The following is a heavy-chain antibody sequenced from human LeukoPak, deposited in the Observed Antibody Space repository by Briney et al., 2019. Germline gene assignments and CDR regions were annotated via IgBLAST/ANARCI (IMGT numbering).Heavy chain of an antibody. CDR3: ARVSVGYGTNGVCPNWFDP. D-gene: IGHD2-8*01. CDR2: ISAYNGNT. V-gene: IGHV1-18*01. Sequence: ASVKVSCKASGYTFTSYGISWVRQAPGQGLEWMGWISAYNGNTNYAQKLQGRVTMTTDTSTSTAYMELRSLRSDDTAVYYCARVSVGYGTNGVCPNWFDPWGQGTLVTVSS. J-gene: IGHJ5*02. CDR1: GYTFTSYG.